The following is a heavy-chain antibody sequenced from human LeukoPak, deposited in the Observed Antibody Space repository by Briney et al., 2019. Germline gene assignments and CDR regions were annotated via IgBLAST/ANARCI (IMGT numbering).Heavy chain of an antibody. CDR3: AKDSILIPASKSALDY. J-gene: IGHJ4*02. CDR1: GFTFSDRA. D-gene: IGHD2-2*01. Sequence: GGSLRLSCAASGFTFSDRALNWVRQAPGKGLEWIAYISSRSTFVYYSDSVKGRLTISRDDAEKSLYLQLNSLRDDDTAVYYCAKDSILIPASKSALDYWGQGTLVTVSS. V-gene: IGHV3-48*02. CDR2: ISSRSTFV.